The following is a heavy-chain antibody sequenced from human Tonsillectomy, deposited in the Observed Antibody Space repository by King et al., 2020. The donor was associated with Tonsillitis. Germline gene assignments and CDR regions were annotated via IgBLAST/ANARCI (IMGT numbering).Heavy chain of an antibody. Sequence: VQLVESGGDVVQPGRSLRLSCAASGFTFSSYAMHWVRQAPGKGLEGVAVISYDGGNKYYADSVKGRFTISRDYSKNTLYLQMNSLRADDTAVYYCASSGQGGYYFDYWGQGALVTVSS. V-gene: IGHV3-30-3*01. D-gene: IGHD2-15*01. CDR3: ASSGQGGYYFDY. CDR1: GFTFSSYA. CDR2: ISYDGGNK. J-gene: IGHJ4*02.